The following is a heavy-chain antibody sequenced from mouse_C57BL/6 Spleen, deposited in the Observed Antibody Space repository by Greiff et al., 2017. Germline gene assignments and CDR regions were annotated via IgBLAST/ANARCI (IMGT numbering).Heavy chain of an antibody. CDR1: GFTFSSYG. CDR2: ISSGGSYT. D-gene: IGHD2-1*01. CDR3: ARHEEDGNYWYFDV. Sequence: EVNVVESGGDLVKPGGSLKLSCAASGFTFSSYGMSWVRQTPDKRLEWVATISSGGSYTYYPDSVKGRFTISRDNAKNTLYLQMSSLKSEDTAMYYCARHEEDGNYWYFDVWGTGTTVTVSS. J-gene: IGHJ1*03. V-gene: IGHV5-6*01.